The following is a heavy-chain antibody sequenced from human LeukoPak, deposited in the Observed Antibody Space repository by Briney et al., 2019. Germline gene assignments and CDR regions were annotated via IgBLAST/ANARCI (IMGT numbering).Heavy chain of an antibody. D-gene: IGHD6-25*01. V-gene: IGHV5-51*01. Sequence: GASLQISCKGSGYSFTSYWIGWVRRLPGKGLEWMGIIYPGDSDTRYSPSFQGQVTISADKSISTASLQLSSLKASDTAMYYCARQAAGDAFDIWGQGTMVTVSS. CDR3: ARQAAGDAFDI. CDR2: IYPGDSDT. J-gene: IGHJ3*02. CDR1: GYSFTSYW.